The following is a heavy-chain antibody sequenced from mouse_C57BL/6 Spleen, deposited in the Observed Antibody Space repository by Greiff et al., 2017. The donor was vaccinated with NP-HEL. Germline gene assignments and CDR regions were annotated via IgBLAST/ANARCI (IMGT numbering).Heavy chain of an antibody. D-gene: IGHD1-1*01. CDR1: GYTFTSYW. Sequence: QVQLQQPGAELVRPGSSVKLSCKASGYTFTSYWMHWVKQRPIQGLEWIGNIDPSDSETHYTQKFKDKATLTVDKSSSTAYMQLSSLTSEDSAVYYCARVGGSSPYYLDYWGQGTTLTVSS. CDR2: IDPSDSET. CDR3: ARVGGSSPYYLDY. V-gene: IGHV1-52*01. J-gene: IGHJ2*01.